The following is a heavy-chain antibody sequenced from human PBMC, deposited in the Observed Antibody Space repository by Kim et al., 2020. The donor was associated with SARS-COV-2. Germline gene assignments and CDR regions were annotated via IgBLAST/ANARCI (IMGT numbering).Heavy chain of an antibody. J-gene: IGHJ5*02. CDR3: ARVGYP. CDR2: AYNGNT. V-gene: IGHV1-18*01. Sequence: AYNGNTNYAQKLQGRVTMTTDTYTSTAYMELRSLRSDDTAVYYCARVGYPWGQGTLVTVSS. D-gene: IGHD2-2*01.